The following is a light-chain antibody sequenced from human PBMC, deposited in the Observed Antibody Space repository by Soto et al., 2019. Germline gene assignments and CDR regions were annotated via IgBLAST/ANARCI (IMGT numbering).Light chain of an antibody. CDR3: QQSYSTPIT. CDR2: GAS. Sequence: NQLTQSPSSLSASVGDRVTITCRASQSISGYLNWYQQKPGKAPKVLIYGASSLQSGVPSRFSGSGSGTDFTLTISSLQPEDFATYYCQQSYSTPITFGQGTRLEIK. V-gene: IGKV1-39*01. J-gene: IGKJ5*01. CDR1: QSISGY.